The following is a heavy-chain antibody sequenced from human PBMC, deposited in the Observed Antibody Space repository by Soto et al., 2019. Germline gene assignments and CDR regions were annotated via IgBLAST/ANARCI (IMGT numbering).Heavy chain of an antibody. CDR1: GFTFSSYA. J-gene: IGHJ4*02. D-gene: IGHD6-19*01. CDR2: ISGNGGRT. V-gene: IGHV3-23*01. CDR3: AKDNRWLVPTYFDY. Sequence: EVQLLESGGGLVQPGGSLRLSCAASGFTFSSYAMNWVRQAPGKGLEWVSVISGNGGRTDYADSVKGRFTISRDNFKNTLYLQMNSLRVEDPAVYYCAKDNRWLVPTYFDYWGQGTLVTVSS.